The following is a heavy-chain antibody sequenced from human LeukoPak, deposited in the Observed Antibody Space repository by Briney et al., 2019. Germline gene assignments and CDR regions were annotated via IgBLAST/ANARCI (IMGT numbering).Heavy chain of an antibody. CDR3: ARGWGYGSGSYSFGYYYGMDV. CDR2: INHSGST. D-gene: IGHD3-10*01. CDR1: GGSFSGYY. V-gene: IGHV4-34*01. J-gene: IGHJ6*04. Sequence: PSETLSLTCAVYGGSFSGYYWSWIRQPPGKGLEWIGEINHSGSTNYNPSLKSRVTISVDTSKNQFSLKLSSVTAAGTAVYYCARGWGYGSGSYSFGYYYGMDVWGKGTTVTVSS.